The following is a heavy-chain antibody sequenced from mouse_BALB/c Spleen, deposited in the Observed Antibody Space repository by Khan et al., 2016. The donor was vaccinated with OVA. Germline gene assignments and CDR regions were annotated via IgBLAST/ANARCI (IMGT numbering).Heavy chain of an antibody. V-gene: IGHV5-6*01. CDR1: GFTFSSFG. D-gene: IGHD2-5*01. J-gene: IGHJ2*01. CDR3: ARQYSNSFFEY. CDR2: ISSGGSYT. Sequence: DVQLVESGGDLVKPGGSLKLSCAASGFTFSSFGMSWIRQTPDKRLEWVATISSGGSYTYYPDSVMGRFTISSDNAKNTLYLQMSSLKSEDTAMYYCARQYSNSFFEYWGQGTTLTVSS.